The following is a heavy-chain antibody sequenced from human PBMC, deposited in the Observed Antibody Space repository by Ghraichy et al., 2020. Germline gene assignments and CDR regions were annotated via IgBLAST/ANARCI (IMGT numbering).Heavy chain of an antibody. CDR3: TTSLYGAPVFDY. J-gene: IGHJ4*02. Sequence: GGSLRLSCAASGFTFSNAWMSWVRQAPGKGLEWVGRIKSKTDGGTTDYAAPVKGRFTISRDDSKNTLYLQMNSLKTEDTAVYYCTTSLYGAPVFDYWGQGTLVTVSS. CDR2: IKSKTDGGTT. V-gene: IGHV3-15*01. D-gene: IGHD4-17*01. CDR1: GFTFSNAW.